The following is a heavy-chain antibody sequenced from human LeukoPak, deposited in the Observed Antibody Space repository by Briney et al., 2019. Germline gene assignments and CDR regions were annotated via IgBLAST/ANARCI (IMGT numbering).Heavy chain of an antibody. CDR2: ISSSGGST. Sequence: GGSLRLSGAASGFTFTHYAMSWVRQAPGKGLEWVSSISSSGGSTYYADSVKGRFTISRDDSKNTLYVQMNSLGAEDTAVYYCAKVRTGHYFDYWGQGTLVTVSS. D-gene: IGHD3/OR15-3a*01. CDR3: AKVRTGHYFDY. V-gene: IGHV3-23*01. J-gene: IGHJ4*02. CDR1: GFTFTHYA.